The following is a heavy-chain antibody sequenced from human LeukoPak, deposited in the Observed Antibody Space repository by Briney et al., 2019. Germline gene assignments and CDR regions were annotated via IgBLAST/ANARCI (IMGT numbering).Heavy chain of an antibody. CDR3: ARAVTLAPQVKRYFDWLPTNWYFDL. J-gene: IGHJ2*01. CDR1: GYTFSSYG. CDR2: ISTYNGNT. D-gene: IGHD3-9*01. Sequence: GASVKVSCKASGYTFSSYGISWVRQAPGQGLEWMGGISTYNGNTKYAQNLQGRVTMTTDTSTSTAYMELRSLRSDDTAVYYCARAVTLAPQVKRYFDWLPTNWYFDLWGRGTLVTVSS. V-gene: IGHV1-18*01.